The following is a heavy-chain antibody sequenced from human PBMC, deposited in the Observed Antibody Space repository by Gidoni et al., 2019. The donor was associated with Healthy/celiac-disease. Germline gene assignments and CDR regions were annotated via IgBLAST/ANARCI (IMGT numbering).Heavy chain of an antibody. D-gene: IGHD3-10*01. CDR1: GFTFSSYA. J-gene: IGHJ5*02. CDR2: ISGSGGST. Sequence: EVQLLESGGGLVQPGGSLRLSCAASGFTFSSYAMSWVRQAPGKGLEWVSAISGSGGSTYYADSVKGRFTISRDNSKNTLYLQMNSLRAEDTTVYYCAKDLSYGGRFGESWGQGTLVTVSS. CDR3: AKDLSYGGRFGES. V-gene: IGHV3-23*01.